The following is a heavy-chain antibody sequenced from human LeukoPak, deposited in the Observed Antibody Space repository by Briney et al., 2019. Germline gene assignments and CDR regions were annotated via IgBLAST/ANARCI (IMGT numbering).Heavy chain of an antibody. CDR2: ISVYKGNT. CDR3: ASDHPLYCSGGTCYGYYYYYGMDV. Sequence: GASVKVSCKASGYTLNSYGISWVRQAPGQGLEWMGWISVYKGNTNYAQKLQGRVTMTTDTSTSTAYMELRSLRSDDTAVYYCASDHPLYCSGGTCYGYYYYYGMDVWGQGTTVTVSS. V-gene: IGHV1-18*01. D-gene: IGHD2-15*01. J-gene: IGHJ6*02. CDR1: GYTLNSYG.